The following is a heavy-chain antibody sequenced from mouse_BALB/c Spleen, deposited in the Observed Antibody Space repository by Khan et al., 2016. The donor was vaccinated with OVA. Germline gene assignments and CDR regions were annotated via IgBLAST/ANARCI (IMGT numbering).Heavy chain of an antibody. CDR2: INTYTGEP. V-gene: IGHV9-3-1*01. Sequence: QIQLVQSGPELKKPGETVKISCKASGYTFTNYGMNWVKQSPGKALKWMGWINTYTGEPTYTEDFKGRFAFSLETSASTAYLQINNLKNEDTATYFCAGPPYFSYTLAYWGQGTSVSVSS. J-gene: IGHJ4*01. D-gene: IGHD2-10*01. CDR1: GYTFTNYG. CDR3: AGPPYFSYTLAY.